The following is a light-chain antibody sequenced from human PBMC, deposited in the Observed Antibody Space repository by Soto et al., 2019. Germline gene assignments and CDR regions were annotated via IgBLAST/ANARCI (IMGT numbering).Light chain of an antibody. CDR1: QAIGNY. Sequence: DIQMTQSPSSLSASVGDRVTITCRASQAIGNYLAWYQQKPGKVPKHLIYAAATLQPGVPSRFSGSGSGTDFILTISSLQPEDVAPYYCQNYHSAPRTFGQGTKVEIK. CDR3: QNYHSAPRT. V-gene: IGKV1-27*01. J-gene: IGKJ1*01. CDR2: AAA.